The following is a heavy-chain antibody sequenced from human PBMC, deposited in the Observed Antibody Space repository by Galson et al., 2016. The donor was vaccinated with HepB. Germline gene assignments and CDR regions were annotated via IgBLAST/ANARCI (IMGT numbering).Heavy chain of an antibody. V-gene: IGHV3-11*01. Sequence: SLRLSCAASGFTFSDYYMSWIRQAPGKGLEWVSYITSSGGPIYYADSVKGRFTVSGDNAKNSLYLKMNSLRAEDTAVYYCARCETGTTPGYYGLDGWGKGTTVTVSS. CDR1: GFTFSDYY. CDR3: ARCETGTTPGYYGLDG. D-gene: IGHD1-7*01. J-gene: IGHJ6*04. CDR2: ITSSGGPI.